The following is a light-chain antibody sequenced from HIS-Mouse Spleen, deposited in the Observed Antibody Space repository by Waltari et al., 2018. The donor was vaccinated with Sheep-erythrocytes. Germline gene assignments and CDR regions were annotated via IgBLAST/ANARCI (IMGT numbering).Light chain of an antibody. Sequence: QSALTQPRSVSGSPGQSVTISCTGTSSYVGGSNYVSWYQQHPGKAPKRMIYDVSKRPSGVPDRFSGSKSGNTASLTISGLQAEDEADYYCCSYAGSYNHVFATGTKVTVL. CDR2: DVS. CDR3: CSYAGSYNHV. J-gene: IGLJ1*01. CDR1: SSYVGGSNY. V-gene: IGLV2-11*02.